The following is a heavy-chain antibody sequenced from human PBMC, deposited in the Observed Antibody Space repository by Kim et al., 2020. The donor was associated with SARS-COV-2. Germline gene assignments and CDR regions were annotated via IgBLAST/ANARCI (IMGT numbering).Heavy chain of an antibody. Sequence: GGSLRLSCRASGFAFSNYAMMWVRQTPEKGLEWVATIDGPTTNTHYPDSVKGRFTISRDNSQNTVYLHMSSLRAEDSAIYYCATWLQSHFDYWGQGTLGTVSS. CDR3: ATWLQSHFDY. D-gene: IGHD5-12*01. V-gene: IGHV3-23*01. CDR2: IDGPTTNT. CDR1: GFAFSNYA. J-gene: IGHJ4*02.